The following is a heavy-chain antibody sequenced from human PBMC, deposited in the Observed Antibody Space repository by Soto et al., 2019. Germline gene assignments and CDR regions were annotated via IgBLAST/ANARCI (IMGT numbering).Heavy chain of an antibody. Sequence: QVQLQASGPGLVRPSETLSLTCTVSAGSFRNYYWSWIRQSPGKGLVWFGYVNSRGNSNYNPSLRSRVTISLDTSKAHFSLKPTAVHGADTARYVGAGVSSDTVTRHDKETHDYDYYSAMDVWGEGTTVTVSS. CDR3: AGVSSDTVTRHDKETHDYDYYSAMDV. CDR1: AGSFRNYY. V-gene: IGHV4-59*01. J-gene: IGHJ6*04. CDR2: VNSRGNS. D-gene: IGHD5-18*01.